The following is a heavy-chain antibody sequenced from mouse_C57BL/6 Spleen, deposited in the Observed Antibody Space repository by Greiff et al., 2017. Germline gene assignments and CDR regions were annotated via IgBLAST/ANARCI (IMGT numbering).Heavy chain of an antibody. Sequence: VKLQQSGAELARPGASVKMSCKASGYTFTSYTLHWVKQRPGQGLEWIGYIYPSSGYTKYNQKFKDKATLTADKSSSTAYMQLSSLTSEDSAVDYCARSELGFAYWGQGTLVTVSA. CDR2: IYPSSGYT. CDR3: ARSELGFAY. J-gene: IGHJ3*01. CDR1: GYTFTSYT. V-gene: IGHV1-4*01.